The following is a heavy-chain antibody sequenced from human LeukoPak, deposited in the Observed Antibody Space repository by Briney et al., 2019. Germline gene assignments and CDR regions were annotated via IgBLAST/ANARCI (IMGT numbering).Heavy chain of an antibody. V-gene: IGHV4-39*01. Sequence: ASETLSLTCTVSGGSISSSSYYWGWIRQPPGKGLEWIGSIYYSGSTYYNPSLKSRVTISVDTSKNQFSLKLSSVTAADTAVYYCARYSSSWWTPEFDYWGQGTLVTVSS. D-gene: IGHD6-13*01. CDR3: ARYSSSWWTPEFDY. J-gene: IGHJ4*02. CDR1: GGSISSSSYY. CDR2: IYYSGST.